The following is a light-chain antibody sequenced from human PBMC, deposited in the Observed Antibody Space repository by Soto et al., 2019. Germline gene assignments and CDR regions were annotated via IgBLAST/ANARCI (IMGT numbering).Light chain of an antibody. J-gene: IGKJ1*01. V-gene: IGKV3-15*01. Sequence: EIVMTQSPATLSVSPGERATLSCRASQSVSSNLAWYQQKPGQAPRLLIYGASTRATGVPARFSGGGSGTEFTLTISSLQSEDFAVYYCQQYNSWLWTFGQGTKVDIK. CDR2: GAS. CDR3: QQYNSWLWT. CDR1: QSVSSN.